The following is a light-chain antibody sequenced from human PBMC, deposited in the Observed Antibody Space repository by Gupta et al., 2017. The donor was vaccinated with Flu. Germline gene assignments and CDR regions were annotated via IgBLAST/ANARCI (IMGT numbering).Light chain of an antibody. V-gene: IGKV4-1*01. CDR3: QQYYTNPPT. J-gene: IGKJ1*01. Sequence: DIAMTQSPDSLAVSLGERATINCKSSQSVLYSSNNKNYLAWYQQKPGQPPKLLIYWASTRESGVPDRFSGSGSGTDFTLTISSLKAEDVAVYDCQQYYTNPPTFGQGTKVEIK. CDR2: WAS. CDR1: QSVLYSSNNKNY.